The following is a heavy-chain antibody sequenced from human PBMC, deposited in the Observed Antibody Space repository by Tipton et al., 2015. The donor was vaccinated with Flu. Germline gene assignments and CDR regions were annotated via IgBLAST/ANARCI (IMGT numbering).Heavy chain of an antibody. V-gene: IGHV4-59*04. J-gene: IGHJ5*01. Sequence: LRLSCAASGFTVSINYMNWIRQPPGKGLEWIGHINYNARTLQNPSLEGRVTISVNTSKNQFSQKLSSMTAADTAVFYCARQGYTYGSGWFDSGGQGTSVTVSS. CDR2: INYNART. CDR3: ARQGYTYGSGWFDS. CDR1: GFTVSINY. D-gene: IGHD5-18*01.